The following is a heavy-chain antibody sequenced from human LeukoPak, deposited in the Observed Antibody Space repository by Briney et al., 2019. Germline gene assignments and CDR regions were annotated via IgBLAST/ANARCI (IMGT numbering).Heavy chain of an antibody. D-gene: IGHD6-13*01. Sequence: GGSLRLSCAASGFTFSSYGMHWVRQAPGKGLEWVAVISYDGSNKYYADSVKGRFTISRDNSKNTLYLQMGSLRAEDMAVYYCAGDGIAAAGGSDYWGQGTLVTVSS. V-gene: IGHV3-30*03. CDR1: GFTFSSYG. CDR2: ISYDGSNK. J-gene: IGHJ4*02. CDR3: AGDGIAAAGGSDY.